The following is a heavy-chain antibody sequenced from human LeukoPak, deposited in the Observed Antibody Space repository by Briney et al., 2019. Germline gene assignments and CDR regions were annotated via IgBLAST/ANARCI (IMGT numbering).Heavy chain of an antibody. Sequence: GGSLRLSCAASGFTFDDYGMSWVRQAPGKGLEWVSGIDWNGGSTGYADSVKGRFTISRDNAKNSLYLQMNSLRAEDTALYYCARILRYFDRTGYFDYWGQGTLVTVSS. J-gene: IGHJ4*02. V-gene: IGHV3-20*04. D-gene: IGHD3-9*01. CDR2: IDWNGGST. CDR3: ARILRYFDRTGYFDY. CDR1: GFTFDDYG.